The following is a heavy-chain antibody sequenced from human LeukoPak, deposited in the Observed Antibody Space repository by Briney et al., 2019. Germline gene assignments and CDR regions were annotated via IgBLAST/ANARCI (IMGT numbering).Heavy chain of an antibody. J-gene: IGHJ6*02. CDR3: ARVLGSYFYYGLDV. V-gene: IGHV3-7*01. CDR1: GFTFSSYW. CDR2: IKQDGSEK. D-gene: IGHD2-15*01. Sequence: GGSLRLSCAASGFTFSSYWMSWVRQAPGKGLEWVANIKQDGSEKYYVDSVKGRFTISRDNAKNSLYLQMNSLRAEDTAVYYCARVLGSYFYYGLDVWGQGTTVTVSS.